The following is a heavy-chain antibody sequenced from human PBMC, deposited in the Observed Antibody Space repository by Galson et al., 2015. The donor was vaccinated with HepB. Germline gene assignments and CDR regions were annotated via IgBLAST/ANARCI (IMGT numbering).Heavy chain of an antibody. CDR2: ISAYNGNT. Sequence: QSGAEVKKPGESLKISCKASGYTFTSYGISWVRQAPGQGLEWMGWISAYNGNTNYAQKLQGRVTMTTDTSTSTAYMELRSLRSDDTAVYYCARMEYDSSGYSVYYFDYWGQGTLVTVSS. CDR1: GYTFTSYG. D-gene: IGHD3-22*01. CDR3: ARMEYDSSGYSVYYFDY. J-gene: IGHJ4*02. V-gene: IGHV1-18*04.